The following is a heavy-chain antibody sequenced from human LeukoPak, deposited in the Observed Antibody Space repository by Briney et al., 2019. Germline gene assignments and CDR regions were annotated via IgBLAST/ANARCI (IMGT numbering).Heavy chain of an antibody. CDR2: ISYRGRT. CDR1: GGSIGSSF. CDR3: ARDRSGTYYTFDV. J-gene: IGHJ3*01. Sequence: SETLSLTCSVSGGSIGSSFWNWIRLSPGKGLEWIGYISYRGRTNYSPSLKSRVTISIDTSKNQLSLTLTSVTAADTALYYCARDRSGTYYTFDVWGQGTMVSVSA. D-gene: IGHD1-26*01. V-gene: IGHV4-59*13.